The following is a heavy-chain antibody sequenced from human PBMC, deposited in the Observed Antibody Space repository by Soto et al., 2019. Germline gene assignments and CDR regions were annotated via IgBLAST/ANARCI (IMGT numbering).Heavy chain of an antibody. Sequence: ASVKVSCKASGGTFSSYAISWVRQAPGQGLEWMGGIIPIFGTANYAQKFQGRVTITADKSTSTAYMELSSLRSEDTAGYYCARRANGSSYPCLYYEYGMDVWGQGTTVTVSS. CDR2: IIPIFGTA. CDR3: ARRANGSSYPCLYYEYGMDV. CDR1: GGTFSSYA. V-gene: IGHV1-69*06. D-gene: IGHD1-26*01. J-gene: IGHJ6*02.